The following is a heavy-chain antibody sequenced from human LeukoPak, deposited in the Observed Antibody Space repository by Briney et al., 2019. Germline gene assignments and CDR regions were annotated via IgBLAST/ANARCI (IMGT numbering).Heavy chain of an antibody. CDR3: ARDFPARDWFFDL. CDR1: GYTFTSYS. Sequence: ASVTVSCKASGYTFTSYSMNWVRQAPGQGLEYMGWINANTGNPTYAQGFTGRFVFSLDTSVSTAYLQISSLKAEDTAVYCCARDFPARDWFFDLWGRGTLVTVSS. V-gene: IGHV7-4-1*02. CDR2: INANTGNP. J-gene: IGHJ2*01.